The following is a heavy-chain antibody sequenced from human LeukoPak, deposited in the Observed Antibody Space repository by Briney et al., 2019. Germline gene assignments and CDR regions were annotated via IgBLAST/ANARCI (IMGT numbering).Heavy chain of an antibody. V-gene: IGHV3-21*01. D-gene: IGHD2-15*01. CDR1: GCTFSRYT. J-gene: IGHJ4*02. CDR2: ISSNDAYI. CDR3: AREGCRGSSNLDYFDY. Sequence: GGSLRLSCAASGCTFSRYTINWFRQAPGKGLDGVASISSNDAYIYYADSMEGRFTISRDNDKNSLSLQMDSLRAEDTAIYYCAREGCRGSSNLDYFDYWGQRMLVTVSS.